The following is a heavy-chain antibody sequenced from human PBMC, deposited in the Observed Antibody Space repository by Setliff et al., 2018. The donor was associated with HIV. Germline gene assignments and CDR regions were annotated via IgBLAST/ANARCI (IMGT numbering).Heavy chain of an antibody. CDR2: IYYSGST. J-gene: IGHJ4*02. CDR1: GGSISNYY. V-gene: IGHV4-59*01. CDR3: ARDTGKSSGLDY. D-gene: IGHD3-22*01. Sequence: SETLSLTCTVSGGSISNYYWSWIRQPPGKGLEWIGNIYYSGSTKYNPSLKSRVTISVDTSKNQFSLKVSPVTAADTAVYYCARDTGKSSGLDYWGQGTLVTVSS.